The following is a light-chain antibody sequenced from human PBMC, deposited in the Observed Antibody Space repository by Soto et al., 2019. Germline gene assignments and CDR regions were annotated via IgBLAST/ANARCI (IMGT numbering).Light chain of an antibody. CDR1: QSVGSN. CDR2: GAS. CDR3: QQYTNWPYT. Sequence: EIVRTQSPATLSVSPGERASLSCRASQSVGSNLAWYQQTAGQAPRLLIYGASTRATGIPARFSGSGSGTEFTLTISSLQSEDFAVYYCQQYTNWPYTFGQGTKLEIK. V-gene: IGKV3-15*01. J-gene: IGKJ2*01.